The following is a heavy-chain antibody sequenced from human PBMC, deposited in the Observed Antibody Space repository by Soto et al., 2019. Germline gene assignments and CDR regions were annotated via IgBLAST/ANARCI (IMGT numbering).Heavy chain of an antibody. CDR1: GFTFSSYS. CDR2: ISSSSSTI. V-gene: IGHV3-48*01. J-gene: IGHJ4*02. D-gene: IGHD2-2*02. CDR3: ARDQSIPATAIPYYFDH. Sequence: GSLRLSCAASGFTFSSYSMNWVRQAPGKGLEWVSYISSSSSTIYYADSVKGRFTISRDNAKNSLYLQMNSLRAEDTAVYYCARDQSIPATAIPYYFDHWGQGTLVTVSS.